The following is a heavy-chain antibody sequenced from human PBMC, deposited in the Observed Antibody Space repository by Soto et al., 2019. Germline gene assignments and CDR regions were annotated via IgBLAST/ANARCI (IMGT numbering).Heavy chain of an antibody. CDR2: IGDAAGRT. CDR1: GFTFSAHA. D-gene: IGHD4-4*01. CDR3: AKAVPGNSPSPPS. J-gene: IGHJ5*02. V-gene: IGHV3-23*01. Sequence: EVQLLESGGGLVQPGGSLRLSCAASGFTFSAHAMIWVRQAPGKGLEWVSVIGDAAGRTFYADSVKGRFTISRDTSKNTLSLQMNTLRVEDTAMYYCAKAVPGNSPSPPSWGQGTLVSVSS.